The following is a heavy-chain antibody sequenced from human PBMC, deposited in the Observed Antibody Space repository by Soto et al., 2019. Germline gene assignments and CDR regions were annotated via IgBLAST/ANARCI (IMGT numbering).Heavy chain of an antibody. D-gene: IGHD2-15*01. Sequence: TLSVTSAVSGASMTTGRLSWTWVRQPPGGGLEWIGQVYHRASTQYNTSLKCRVSISVDTSRSLFSLRFTSLTVADTAGSSCYRGAAPLLSLIYYDHWGQGTRVTVYS. J-gene: IGHJ4*02. CDR3: YRGAAPLLSLIYYDH. CDR2: VYHRAST. CDR1: GASMTTGRLS. V-gene: IGHV4-30-2*01.